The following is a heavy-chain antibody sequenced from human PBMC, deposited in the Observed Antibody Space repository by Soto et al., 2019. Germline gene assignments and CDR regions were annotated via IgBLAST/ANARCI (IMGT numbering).Heavy chain of an antibody. CDR1: GGTFSNYA. J-gene: IGHJ6*01. CDR2: IIPIDATV. CDR3: ASDLLGFGYTYGDV. D-gene: IGHD3-10*01. Sequence: QVQLVQSGAEVKKPGSSVKVSCKASGGTFSNYALISWVRQAPGQGLEWMGGIIPIDATVNYAQKFQGRITITADDSTTTAYMDLGSRRSEDTAVYYCASDLLGFGYTYGDVWGQGTTVTVSS. V-gene: IGHV1-69*12.